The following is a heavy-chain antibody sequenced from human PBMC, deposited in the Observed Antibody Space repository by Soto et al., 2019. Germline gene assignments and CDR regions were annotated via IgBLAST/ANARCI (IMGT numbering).Heavy chain of an antibody. J-gene: IGHJ4*02. CDR2: IYHSGST. CDR3: ARAVRVYYDSSGYYNATQYYFDY. CDR1: GGSISSGGYS. V-gene: IGHV4-30-2*01. Sequence: QLQLQESGSGLVKPSQTLSLTCAVSGGSISSGGYSWSWIRQPPGKGLEWIGYIYHSGSTYYNPSLKSRVTISVDRSKNQFSLKLSSVTAADTAVYYCARAVRVYYDSSGYYNATQYYFDYWGQGTLVTVSS. D-gene: IGHD3-22*01.